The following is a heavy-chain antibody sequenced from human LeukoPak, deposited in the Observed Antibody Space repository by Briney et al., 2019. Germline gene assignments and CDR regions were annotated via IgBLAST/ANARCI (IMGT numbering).Heavy chain of an antibody. CDR2: ISSGSTI. CDR1: GFTFSSYE. V-gene: IGHV3-48*03. CDR3: ARDPPPIYCSGGSCYEGPFWYFDL. J-gene: IGHJ2*01. Sequence: GGSLRLSCAASGFTFSSYEMNWVRQAPGKGLEWVSYISSGSTIYYADSVKGRFTISRDNAKNSLYLQMNSLRGEDTAVYYCARDPPPIYCSGGSCYEGPFWYFDLWGRGTLVTVSS. D-gene: IGHD2-15*01.